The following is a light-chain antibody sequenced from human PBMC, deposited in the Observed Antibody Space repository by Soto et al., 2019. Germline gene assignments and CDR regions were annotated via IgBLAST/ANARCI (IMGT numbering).Light chain of an antibody. Sequence: VMTKTVVSLPVITGETASISCRSSQSHLDSDDGDTFLDWYRQKPGQSPQLLIYTVSYRASGVPDRFSGSWSGTDFTLKISMVAAEDVGVYYCLQCSHSRTFGQGTRVEIK. J-gene: IGKJ5*01. V-gene: IGKV2-40*01. CDR2: TVS. CDR1: QSHLDSDDGDTF. CDR3: LQCSHSRT.